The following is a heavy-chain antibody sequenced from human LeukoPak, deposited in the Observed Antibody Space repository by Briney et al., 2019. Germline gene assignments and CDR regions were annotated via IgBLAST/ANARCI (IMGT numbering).Heavy chain of an antibody. Sequence: PGGSLRLSCAASGFTFSSYWMSWVRQTAGKGLEWVANIQQDGSEKNYVDSVKGRFTISRDTAKNSLYLQMNSLRAEDTAVYYCARGGSYGSFDYWGQGTQVTVSS. J-gene: IGHJ4*02. CDR2: IQQDGSEK. D-gene: IGHD1-26*01. V-gene: IGHV3-7*01. CDR1: GFTFSSYW. CDR3: ARGGSYGSFDY.